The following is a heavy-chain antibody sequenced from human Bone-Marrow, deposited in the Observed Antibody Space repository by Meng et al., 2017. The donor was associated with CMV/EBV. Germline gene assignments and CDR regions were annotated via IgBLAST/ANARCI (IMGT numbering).Heavy chain of an antibody. CDR3: ARDRPAPYLEWLLSHYYYGMDV. CDR2: ISNSGST. Sequence: SETLSLTCAVSGASISSSSHYWAWIRQPPGRGLEWVACISNSGSTAYNPSLKSRVTISVDTSKNQFSLKLSSVTAADTAVYYCARDRPAPYLEWLLSHYYYGMDVWGQGTTVTVSS. V-gene: IGHV4-39*07. D-gene: IGHD3-3*01. J-gene: IGHJ6*02. CDR1: GASISSSSHY.